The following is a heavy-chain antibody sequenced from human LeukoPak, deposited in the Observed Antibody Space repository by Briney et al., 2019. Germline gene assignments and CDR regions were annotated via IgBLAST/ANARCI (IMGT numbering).Heavy chain of an antibody. Sequence: GGSLRLSCAASGFTFSSYAMSWVRQAPGKGLEWVSAISGSGGNTYYADSVKGRFTISRDNSKNMLYLQMNSLRAEDTAVYYCAKDGRNYDYVWGSPQREFDYWGQGTLVTVSS. J-gene: IGHJ4*02. CDR3: AKDGRNYDYVWGSPQREFDY. V-gene: IGHV3-23*01. D-gene: IGHD3-16*01. CDR2: ISGSGGNT. CDR1: GFTFSSYA.